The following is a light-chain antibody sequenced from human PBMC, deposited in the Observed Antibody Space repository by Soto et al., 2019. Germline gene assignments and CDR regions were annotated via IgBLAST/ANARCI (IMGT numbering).Light chain of an antibody. CDR1: SSDVGGYNY. CDR3: SSYAGSNNSYV. V-gene: IGLV2-8*01. Sequence: SVLTRPPSASGSPGEAVTISCTGTSSDVGGYNYVSWYQQHPGKAPKLMIYEVSKRPSGVPDRFSGSKSGNTASLTVSGLQAEDEADYYCSSYAGSNNSYVFGTGTKVTVL. CDR2: EVS. J-gene: IGLJ1*01.